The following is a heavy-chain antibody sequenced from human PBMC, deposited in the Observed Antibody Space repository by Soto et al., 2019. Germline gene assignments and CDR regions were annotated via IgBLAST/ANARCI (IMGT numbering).Heavy chain of an antibody. V-gene: IGHV4-31*03. D-gene: IGHD2-15*01. CDR3: ASSEGYCSGGSCYRYYYYYMDV. CDR2: IYYSGST. CDR1: GGSISSGGYY. J-gene: IGHJ6*03. Sequence: QVQLQESGPGLVKPSQTLSLTCTVSGGSISSGGYYWSWIRQHPGKSLEWIGNIYYSGSTYYNPSLKSRVTISVDTSKNQFSLKLRSVTAADTAVYYCASSEGYCSGGSCYRYYYYYMDVWGKGTTVTVSS.